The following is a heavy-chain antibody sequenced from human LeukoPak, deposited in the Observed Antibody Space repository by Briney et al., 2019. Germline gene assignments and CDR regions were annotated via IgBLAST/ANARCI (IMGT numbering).Heavy chain of an antibody. CDR2: VHPDTGYA. Sequence: GASVKVSCKTSAYPFTPYEINWVRQAAGQGLEWMGWVHPDTGYADYAQKFQGRVTMTSDTSISTAYMELSSLRSYDTAVYFCARGPRNDPWGQGTLVTVSS. CDR1: AYPFTPYE. CDR3: ARGPRNDP. J-gene: IGHJ5*02. D-gene: IGHD1-14*01. V-gene: IGHV1-8*01.